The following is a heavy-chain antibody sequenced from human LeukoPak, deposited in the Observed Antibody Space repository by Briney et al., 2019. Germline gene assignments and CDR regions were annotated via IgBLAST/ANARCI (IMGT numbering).Heavy chain of an antibody. V-gene: IGHV4-4*07. CDR2: IYTSGST. D-gene: IGHD6-19*01. Sequence: SETLSLTCTVSGGSISSYYWSWIRQPAGKGLEWIGRIYTSGSTNYNPSLESRVTMSVDTSKNQFSLKLSSVTAADTAVYYCARDLRPGYSSFDRNAFDIWGQGTMVTVSS. CDR1: GGSISSYY. J-gene: IGHJ3*02. CDR3: ARDLRPGYSSFDRNAFDI.